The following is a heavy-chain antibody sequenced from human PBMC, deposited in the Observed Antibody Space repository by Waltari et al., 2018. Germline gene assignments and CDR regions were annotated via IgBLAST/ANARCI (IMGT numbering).Heavy chain of an antibody. CDR2: IKQDGSDT. CDR1: GFTFSSYW. D-gene: IGHD3-3*01. Sequence: EVQLEESGGGLVQPGGSLRLSCAASGFTFSSYWMTWVRQAPGKGLEWVANIKQDGSDTYYADSLKGRFTIARDNAKKSLYLQMNSLRAEDTALYYCARDHVFRGDFWSGYYDSWGQGTLVTVSS. CDR3: ARDHVFRGDFWSGYYDS. J-gene: IGHJ4*02. V-gene: IGHV3-7*01.